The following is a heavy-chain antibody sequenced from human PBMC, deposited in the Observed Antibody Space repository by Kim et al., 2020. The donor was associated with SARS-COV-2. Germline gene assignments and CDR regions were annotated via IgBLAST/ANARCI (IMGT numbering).Heavy chain of an antibody. V-gene: IGHV4-39*01. D-gene: IGHD6-13*01. CDR2: IYYSGST. J-gene: IGHJ6*02. CDR1: GGSISSSSYY. Sequence: SETLSLTCTVSGGSISSSSYYWGWIRQPPGKGLGWIGSIYYSGSTYYNPSLKSRVTISVDTSKNQFSLKLSSVTAADTAVYYCARFGAAAGVYYYYGMDVWGQGTTVTVSS. CDR3: ARFGAAAGVYYYYGMDV.